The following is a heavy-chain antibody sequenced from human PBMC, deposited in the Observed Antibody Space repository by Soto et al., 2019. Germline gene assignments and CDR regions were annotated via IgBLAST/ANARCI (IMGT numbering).Heavy chain of an antibody. V-gene: IGHV4-59*01. CDR3: ARGGVVVDDDGAFDI. D-gene: IGHD3-22*01. J-gene: IGHJ3*02. CDR1: GGSISSYY. Sequence: SETLSLTCTVSGGSISSYYWSWIRQPPGKGLEWIGYIYYSGSTNYNPSLKSRVTISVDTSKNQFSLKLSSVTAADTAVYYCARGGVVVDDDGAFDIWGQGTMVTVSS. CDR2: IYYSGST.